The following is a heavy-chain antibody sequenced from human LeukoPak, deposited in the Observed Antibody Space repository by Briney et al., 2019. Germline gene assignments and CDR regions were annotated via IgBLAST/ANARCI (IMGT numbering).Heavy chain of an antibody. CDR2: IYPGDSDT. Sequence: GESLKISCKGSGYSFTSYWIGWVRQMPGKGLEWMGIIYPGDSDTRYSPSFQGQVTITADKSISTAYLQWSSLKASDTAMYYCARQYYCSGGSCYYPASDNWFDPWGQGTLVTVSS. CDR1: GYSFTSYW. V-gene: IGHV5-51*01. D-gene: IGHD2-15*01. J-gene: IGHJ5*02. CDR3: ARQYYCSGGSCYYPASDNWFDP.